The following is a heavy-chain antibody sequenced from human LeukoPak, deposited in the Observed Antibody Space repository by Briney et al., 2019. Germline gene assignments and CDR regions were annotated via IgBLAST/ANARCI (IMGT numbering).Heavy chain of an antibody. CDR3: AKDGVVVPAASPFDY. CDR2: ISGSGGST. Sequence: GGALRLSCAASGFTFSSYAMSWVREAPGNGLEWVSAISGSGGSTYYADSVKGRFTISRGNSENTLYLQMNSLRAEDTAVYYCAKDGVVVPAASPFDYWRQGTLVTVSS. J-gene: IGHJ4*02. CDR1: GFTFSSYA. V-gene: IGHV3-23*01. D-gene: IGHD2-2*01.